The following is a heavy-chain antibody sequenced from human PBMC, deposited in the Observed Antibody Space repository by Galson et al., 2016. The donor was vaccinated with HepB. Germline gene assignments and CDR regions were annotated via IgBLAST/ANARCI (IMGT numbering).Heavy chain of an antibody. D-gene: IGHD2-8*02. CDR2: VFLGGST. CDR1: GFTVSDYY. Sequence: SLRLSCAASGFTVSDYYMTWVRQAPGKGLEWVPVVFLGGSTYYAQSVEGRFTISRADSKNTLHLQMNSLTAEDTAVYFCARTSYRECTGTHCVNFRYYYYFMDVWGKGTTVTVSS. CDR3: ARTSYRECTGTHCVNFRYYYYFMDV. J-gene: IGHJ6*03. V-gene: IGHV3-53*01.